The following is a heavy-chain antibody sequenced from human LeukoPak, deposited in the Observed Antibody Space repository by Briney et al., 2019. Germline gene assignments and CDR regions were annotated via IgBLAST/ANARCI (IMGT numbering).Heavy chain of an antibody. V-gene: IGHV1-2*02. CDR3: ARGPSITMVRGGQWYYYMDV. CDR2: INPNSGGT. J-gene: IGHJ6*03. Sequence: ASVKVSYKASGYTFTGYYMHWVRQAPGQGLEWMGWINPNSGGTNYAQKFQGRVTMTRDTSTNTVYMELSSLRSEDTAVYYCARGPSITMVRGGQWYYYMDVWGKGTTVTISS. D-gene: IGHD3-10*01. CDR1: GYTFTGYY.